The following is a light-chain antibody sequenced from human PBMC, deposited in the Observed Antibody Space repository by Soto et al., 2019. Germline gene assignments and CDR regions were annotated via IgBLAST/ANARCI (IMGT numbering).Light chain of an antibody. V-gene: IGKV3-20*01. CDR3: QQYGSSGT. Sequence: EIVLTQSPGTLSRSPLERAPVCCRASQSVSNNYLAWYQQKPGQAPRLLIYGASNRATGIPDRFSGSGSGTDFTLTISSLETDDFAVYYWQQYGSSGTFGQGTKADI. CDR2: GAS. J-gene: IGKJ1*01. CDR1: QSVSNNY.